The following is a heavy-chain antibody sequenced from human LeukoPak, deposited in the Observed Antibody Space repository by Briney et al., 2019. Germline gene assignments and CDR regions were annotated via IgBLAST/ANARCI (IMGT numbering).Heavy chain of an antibody. CDR1: GGSISSSSYY. CDR3: ARGGAAAGNGDFDY. CDR2: IYYSGST. D-gene: IGHD6-13*01. J-gene: IGHJ4*02. Sequence: PSETLSLTCTVSGGSISSSSYYWGWIRQPPGKGLEWIGSIYYSGSTYYNPSLKSRVTISVDTSKNQFSPKLSSVTAADTAVYYCARGGAAAGNGDFDYWGQGTLVTVSS. V-gene: IGHV4-39*07.